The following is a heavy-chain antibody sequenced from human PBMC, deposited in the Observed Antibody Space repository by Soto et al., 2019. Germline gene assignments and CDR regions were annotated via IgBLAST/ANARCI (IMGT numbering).Heavy chain of an antibody. CDR1: GGSISTDY. D-gene: IGHD3-3*01. J-gene: IGHJ6*02. Sequence: QVQLQESGPGLVKPSETLSLTCTVSGGSISTDYWSWIRQPPGKRLEYIGFIYYGGSTNYNPSLESRVTISPDTSKNQCSMKLSSVTAADTAVYYCARGEWCLRGYGMDVWGRGTTVTVS. CDR3: ARGEWCLRGYGMDV. V-gene: IGHV4-59*01. CDR2: IYYGGST.